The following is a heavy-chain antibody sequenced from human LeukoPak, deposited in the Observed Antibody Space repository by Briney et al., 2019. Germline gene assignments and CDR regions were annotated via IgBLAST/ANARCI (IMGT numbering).Heavy chain of an antibody. Sequence: PGGSQRLSCAASGFTFSSYAMHWVRQAPGKGLEYVSAISSNGGSTYYANSVKGRFTISRDNSKNTLYLQMGSLRAEDMAVYYCARVRLSGSYFFDYWGQGTLVTVSS. CDR3: ARVRLSGSYFFDY. D-gene: IGHD1-26*01. CDR2: ISSNGGST. CDR1: GFTFSSYA. J-gene: IGHJ4*02. V-gene: IGHV3-64*01.